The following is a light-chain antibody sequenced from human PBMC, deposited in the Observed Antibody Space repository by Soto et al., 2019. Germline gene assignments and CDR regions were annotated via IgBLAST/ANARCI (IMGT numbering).Light chain of an antibody. CDR3: LQRSNWPRT. V-gene: IGKV3-11*01. CDR1: QSVSNN. J-gene: IGKJ2*01. Sequence: EIVSTQSPATLSLSPGERATLSCRASQSVSNNLAWYQQRPGQAPRLLIYDASSRATAIPDRFSGSGSGTDFTLTISSLEPEDFAVYYCLQRSNWPRTFGQGTKLEIK. CDR2: DAS.